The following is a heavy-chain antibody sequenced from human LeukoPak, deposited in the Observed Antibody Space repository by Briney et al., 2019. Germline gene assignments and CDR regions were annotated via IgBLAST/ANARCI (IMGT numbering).Heavy chain of an antibody. D-gene: IGHD1-26*01. CDR3: AREWELQPVLDY. CDR2: INPSGGST. Sequence: ASVKVSCKASGYTFTGYHIHWVRQAPGQGLEWMGIINPSGGSTSYAQKFQGRVTMTRDTSTSTVYMELSSLRSEDTAVYYCAREWELQPVLDYWGQGTLVTVSS. CDR1: GYTFTGYH. J-gene: IGHJ4*02. V-gene: IGHV1-46*01.